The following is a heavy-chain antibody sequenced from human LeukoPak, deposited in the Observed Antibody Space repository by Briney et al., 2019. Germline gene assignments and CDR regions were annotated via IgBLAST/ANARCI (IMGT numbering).Heavy chain of an antibody. CDR3: AREGGSGWPFDY. CDR2: INPSGGST. V-gene: IGHV1-46*01. Sequence: ASVKVSCKASGCTFTSYYMHWVRQAPGQGLEWMGIINPSGGSTSYAQKFQGRVTMTRDMSTSTVYMELSSLRSEDTAVYYCAREGGSGWPFDYWGQGTLVTASS. D-gene: IGHD6-19*01. CDR1: GCTFTSYY. J-gene: IGHJ4*02.